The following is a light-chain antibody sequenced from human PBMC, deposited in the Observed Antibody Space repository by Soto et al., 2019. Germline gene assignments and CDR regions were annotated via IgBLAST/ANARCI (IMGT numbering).Light chain of an antibody. V-gene: IGKV3-20*01. Sequence: EIVLTQSPGTLSLSPGERATLSCRASQSVSSSFLAWYQQKPGQAPRLLIYGASNRATGIPDRFSGSGSGTDFTLTISRLEPEDFAVYYCQHYHSYPYTFGQGTKLEIK. CDR1: QSVSSSF. CDR3: QHYHSYPYT. CDR2: GAS. J-gene: IGKJ2*01.